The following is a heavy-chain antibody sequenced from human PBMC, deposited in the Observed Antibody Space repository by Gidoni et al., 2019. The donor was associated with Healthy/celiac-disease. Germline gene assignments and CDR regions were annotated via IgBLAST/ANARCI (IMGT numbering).Heavy chain of an antibody. CDR3: ASLNTEWELLGNPPYYFDY. V-gene: IGHV4-39*01. CDR2: YSGST. D-gene: IGHD1-26*01. J-gene: IGHJ4*02. Sequence: YSGSTYYNPSLKSRVTISVDTSKNQFSLKLSSVTAADTAVYYCASLNTEWELLGNPPYYFDYWGQGTLVTVSS.